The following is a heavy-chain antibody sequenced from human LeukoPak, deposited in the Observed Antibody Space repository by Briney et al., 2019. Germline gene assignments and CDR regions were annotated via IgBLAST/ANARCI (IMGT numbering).Heavy chain of an antibody. CDR2: VYYSGST. Sequence: SETLSLTCTVSGGSISSSFYFWGWIRQPPGKGLEWIGSVYYSGSTYYNPSLKSRVTISVDTSKNQFSLNLSFVTAADTAVYYCARATRYYDTLTGYRPYYFDYWGQGTLVTVSS. CDR1: GGSISSSFYF. CDR3: ARATRYYDTLTGYRPYYFDY. J-gene: IGHJ4*02. V-gene: IGHV4-39*01. D-gene: IGHD3-9*01.